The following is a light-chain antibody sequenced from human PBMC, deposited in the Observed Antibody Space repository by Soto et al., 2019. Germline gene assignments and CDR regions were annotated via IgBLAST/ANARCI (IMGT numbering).Light chain of an antibody. V-gene: IGLV2-14*01. CDR1: SSDVGGYSY. J-gene: IGLJ2*01. CDR2: EVR. CDR3: STYTSRSTLV. Sequence: QSVLTQPASVSGSPGQSITISCTGTSSDVGGYSYVSWYQQHPGKTPKLMIYEVRNRPSGISYRFSGSKSGTTASLTISSLLPEDEADYYCSTYTSRSTLVFGGGTKLTVL.